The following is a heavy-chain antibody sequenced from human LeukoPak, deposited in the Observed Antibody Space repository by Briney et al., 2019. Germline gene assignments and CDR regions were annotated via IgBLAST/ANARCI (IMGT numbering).Heavy chain of an antibody. CDR1: GFTFSSYS. J-gene: IGHJ4*02. V-gene: IGHV3-21*01. Sequence: GGSLRLSCAASGFTFSSYSMNWVRQAPGKGLEWVSSISSSGSYIYYADSVKGRFTISRDNAKNSLYLQMNSLRAEDTAVYYCARDMTSGGPFDYWGQGTLVTVSS. CDR3: ARDMTSGGPFDY. D-gene: IGHD2-15*01. CDR2: ISSSGSYI.